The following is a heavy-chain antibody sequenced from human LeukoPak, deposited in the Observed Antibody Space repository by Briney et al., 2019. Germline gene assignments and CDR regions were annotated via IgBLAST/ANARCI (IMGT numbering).Heavy chain of an antibody. V-gene: IGHV4-61*02. D-gene: IGHD3-3*01. CDR2: IYTSGST. CDR3: ARGEWLLDY. Sequence: SETLSLTCTVSGGSISSGSYYWSWIRQPAGKGLEWIGRIYTSGSTNYNPSLKSRVTISVDTSKNQFSLKLSSVAAADTAVYYCARGEWLLDYWGQGTLVTVSS. J-gene: IGHJ4*02. CDR1: GGSISSGSYY.